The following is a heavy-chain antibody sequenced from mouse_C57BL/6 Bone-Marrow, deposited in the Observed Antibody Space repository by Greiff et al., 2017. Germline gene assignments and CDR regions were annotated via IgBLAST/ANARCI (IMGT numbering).Heavy chain of an antibody. V-gene: IGHV5-16*01. Sequence: EVQVVESEGGLVQPGSSMKLSCTASGFTFSDYYMAWVRQVPEKGLECVANINYDGSSTYYLDSLKSRFIISRDNAKNILYLQMSSLKSEDTATYYCARDHYDGYYAMDYWGQGTSVTVSS. CDR3: ARDHYDGYYAMDY. J-gene: IGHJ4*01. CDR1: GFTFSDYY. CDR2: INYDGSST. D-gene: IGHD2-3*01.